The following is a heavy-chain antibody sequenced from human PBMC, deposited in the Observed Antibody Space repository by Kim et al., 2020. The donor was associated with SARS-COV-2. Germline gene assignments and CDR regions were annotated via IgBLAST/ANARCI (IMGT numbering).Heavy chain of an antibody. CDR1: GFTFSSYA. D-gene: IGHD3-22*01. Sequence: GGSLRLSCAASGFTFSSYAMSWVRQAPGKGLEWVSAISGSGGSTYYADSVKGRFTISRDNSKNTLYLQMNSLRAEDTAVYYCAKTPYYYDSSGYFDYWGQGTLVTVSS. CDR3: AKTPYYYDSSGYFDY. J-gene: IGHJ4*02. V-gene: IGHV3-23*01. CDR2: ISGSGGST.